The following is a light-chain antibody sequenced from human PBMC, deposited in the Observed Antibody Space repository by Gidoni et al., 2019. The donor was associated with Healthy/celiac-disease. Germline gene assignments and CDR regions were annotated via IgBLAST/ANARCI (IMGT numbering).Light chain of an antibody. Sequence: DIQMTQSPSSLSASVGDRVTITCRASQSISSYLNWYQQKPGKAPMLLIYAASSLQSGVPSRFSGSGSGTDFTLTISSLPPEDFATYYCQQSYSTPLTFGGGTKVEIK. J-gene: IGKJ4*01. CDR3: QQSYSTPLT. CDR2: AAS. V-gene: IGKV1-39*01. CDR1: QSISSY.